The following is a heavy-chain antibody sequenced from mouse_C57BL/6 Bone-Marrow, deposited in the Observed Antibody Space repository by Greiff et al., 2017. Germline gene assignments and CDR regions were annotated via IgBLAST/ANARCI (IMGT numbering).Heavy chain of an antibody. CDR1: GFTFSDYY. Sequence: EVQGVESGGGLVQPGGSLKLSCAASGFTFSDYYMYWVRQTPEKRLEWVAYISTGGGRTYYPDTVKGRFTISRDNAKNTLYLQMSRLTSEDTAIYYCASPYGYAWFAYWGQGTLVTVSA. D-gene: IGHD2-2*01. V-gene: IGHV5-12*01. CDR3: ASPYGYAWFAY. CDR2: ISTGGGRT. J-gene: IGHJ3*01.